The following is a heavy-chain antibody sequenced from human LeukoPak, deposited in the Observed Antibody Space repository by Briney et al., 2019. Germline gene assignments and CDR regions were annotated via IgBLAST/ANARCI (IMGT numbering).Heavy chain of an antibody. CDR1: GYTFTSYY. D-gene: IGHD6-25*01. CDR2: INPSGGST. V-gene: IGHV1-46*01. CDR3: ARGAENYYYGMDV. J-gene: IGHJ6*02. Sequence: ASVKVSCKASGYTFTSYYMHWVRQAPGQGLEWMGIINPSGGSTSYAQKFQGRVTITRDTSASTAYTELSSLRSEDTAVYYCARGAENYYYGMDVWGQGTTVTVSS.